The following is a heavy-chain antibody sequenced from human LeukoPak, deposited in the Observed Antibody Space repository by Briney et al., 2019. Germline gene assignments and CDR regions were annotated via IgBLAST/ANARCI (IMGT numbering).Heavy chain of an antibody. CDR1: GFSVNSNY. V-gene: IGHV3-53*01. D-gene: IGHD4-23*01. CDR3: ARLSAVVTLGAFDI. Sequence: GGSLRLSCAASGFSVNSNYMSWVRQAPGKGLEWVLVIYSGGSTYYADSVKGRFTISRDNAKNSLYLQMDTLRAEDTAAYYCARLSAVVTLGAFDIWGQGTMVTVSS. CDR2: IYSGGST. J-gene: IGHJ3*02.